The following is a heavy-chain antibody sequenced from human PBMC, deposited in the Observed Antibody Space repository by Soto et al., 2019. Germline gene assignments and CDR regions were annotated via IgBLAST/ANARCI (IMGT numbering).Heavy chain of an antibody. Sequence: SETLSLTCAVSGGSISSGGYSWSWIRQPPGKGLEWIGYIYHSGSTYYNPSLKSRVTISVDRSKNQFSLKLSSVTAADTAVYYCARSRIFGTEDYYYYGMDVWGQGTTVTVSS. D-gene: IGHD3-3*01. V-gene: IGHV4-30-2*01. CDR3: ARSRIFGTEDYYYYGMDV. J-gene: IGHJ6*02. CDR1: GGSISSGGYS. CDR2: IYHSGST.